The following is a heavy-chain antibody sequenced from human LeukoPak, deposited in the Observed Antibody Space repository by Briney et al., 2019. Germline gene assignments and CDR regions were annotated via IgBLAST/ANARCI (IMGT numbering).Heavy chain of an antibody. D-gene: IGHD5-24*01. CDR3: ARSRGTYNLFDY. J-gene: IGHJ4*02. V-gene: IGHV4-59*01. Sequence: SETLSLTCTVSGGSISSYYWSWIRQPPGKGLEWIGYIYYSGSTNYNPSLKSRVTISVDTSKNQFSLKLSSVTAADTAVYYCARSRGTYNLFDYWGQGTLATVSS. CDR2: IYYSGST. CDR1: GGSISSYY.